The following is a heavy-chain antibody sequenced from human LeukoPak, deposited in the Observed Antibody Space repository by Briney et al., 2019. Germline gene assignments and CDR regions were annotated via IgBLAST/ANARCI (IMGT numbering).Heavy chain of an antibody. V-gene: IGHV3-21*01. D-gene: IGHD2-2*01. J-gene: IGHJ6*03. CDR1: GFTFSSYS. CDR3: ASSKGGYYYMDV. CDR2: ISSSSSYM. Sequence: PGGSLRLSCAACGFTFSSYSMNWVRQAPGKGLEWVSSISSSSSYMYYADSVKGRFTISRDNAKNSLYLQMNSLRAEDTAVYYCASSKGGYYYMDVWGKGTTVTVSS.